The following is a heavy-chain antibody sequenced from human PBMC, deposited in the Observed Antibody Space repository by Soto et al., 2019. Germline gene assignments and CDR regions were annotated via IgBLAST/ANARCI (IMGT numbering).Heavy chain of an antibody. D-gene: IGHD4-17*01. CDR2: ISYDGSNK. Sequence: GGSLRLSCAASGFTFSSYAMHWVRQAPGKGLEWVAVISYDGSNKYYADSVKGRFTISRDNSKNTLYLQMNSLRAEDTAVYYCARPLYETTFPDFAYWGQGTLVTVSS. V-gene: IGHV3-30-3*01. CDR3: ARPLYETTFPDFAY. CDR1: GFTFSSYA. J-gene: IGHJ4*02.